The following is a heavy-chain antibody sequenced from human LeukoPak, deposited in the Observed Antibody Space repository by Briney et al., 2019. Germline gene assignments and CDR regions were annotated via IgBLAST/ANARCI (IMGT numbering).Heavy chain of an antibody. J-gene: IGHJ6*02. CDR3: ARETAYGDYISYYYYYGMDV. CDR2: ISSSGDIL. CDR1: GFTFSAYE. V-gene: IGHV3-48*03. Sequence: GGSLRLSCAASGFTFSAYEINWVRQAPGKGLEWVSYISSSGDILYYADSVKGRFTISRDNAKNSLYLQMNSLSAEDTAVYYCARETAYGDYISYYYYYGMDVWGQGTTVTVSS. D-gene: IGHD4-17*01.